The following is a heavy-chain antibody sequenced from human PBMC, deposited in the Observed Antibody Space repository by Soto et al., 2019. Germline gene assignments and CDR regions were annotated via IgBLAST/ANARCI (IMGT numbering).Heavy chain of an antibody. Sequence: SETLSLTCAVYGGSFSGYYWSWIRQPPGKGLEWIGEINHSGSTNYNPSLKSRVPISVDTSKNQFSLKLSSVTAADTAVYYCARSRMTQGGDYWGQGPLVNLSS. V-gene: IGHV4-34*01. CDR3: ARSRMTQGGDY. CDR1: GGSFSGYY. J-gene: IGHJ4*02. CDR2: INHSGST. D-gene: IGHD2-15*01.